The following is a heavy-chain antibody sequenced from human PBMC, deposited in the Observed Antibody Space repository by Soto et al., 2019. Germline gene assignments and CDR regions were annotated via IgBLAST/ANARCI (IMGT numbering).Heavy chain of an antibody. D-gene: IGHD3-10*01. CDR1: GYSISSGYY. CDR3: ARVHSRWLQVAKSRGNAFDI. V-gene: IGHV4-38-2*01. J-gene: IGHJ3*02. CDR2: FYHSGST. Sequence: SETLSLTCAVSGYSISSGYYWGWIRQPPGKGLEWIGSFYHSGSTYYNPSLKSRVTISVDTSKNQFSLKLSSVTAADTAVYYCARVHSRWLQVAKSRGNAFDIWGQGTMVTVSS.